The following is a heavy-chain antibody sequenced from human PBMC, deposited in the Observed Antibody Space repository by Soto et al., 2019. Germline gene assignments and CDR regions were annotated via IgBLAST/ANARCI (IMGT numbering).Heavy chain of an antibody. V-gene: IGHV4-4*07. J-gene: IGHJ6*02. CDR2: LYISGST. CDR3: ARMYNSGFYRPEGDYYFYGMDV. Sequence: SETLSLTCSVSGASIRDYHWSWVRQPAGKGLEWIGRLYISGSTKYNPSLKSRVTMSADTSVNQFSLTLRSVTAADTAIYYCARMYNSGFYRPEGDYYFYGMDVWGQGTTVTVSS. CDR1: GASIRDYH. D-gene: IGHD6-19*01.